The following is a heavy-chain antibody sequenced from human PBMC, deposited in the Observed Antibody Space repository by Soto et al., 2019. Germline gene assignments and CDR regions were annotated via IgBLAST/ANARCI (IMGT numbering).Heavy chain of an antibody. CDR3: RRAAVGFGYDYSPLVSSTPHYYFAMDV. Sequence: PSETLSLTCSVSGASIRIGVFSWNWVRHHPGKGLEWIGCIYDSGATYYSPSLKRRITMSIYTSKNQFSLRLTSVTAADTAVFYSRRAAVGFGYDYSPLVSSTPHYYFAMDVWGQGTPVTV. D-gene: IGHD5-12*01. CDR1: GASIRIGVFS. V-gene: IGHV4-31*03. CDR2: IYDSGAT. J-gene: IGHJ6*02.